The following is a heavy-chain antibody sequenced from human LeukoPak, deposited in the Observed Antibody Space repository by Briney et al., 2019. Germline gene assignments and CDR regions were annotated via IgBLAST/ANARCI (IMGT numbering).Heavy chain of an antibody. CDR2: ISGSGGST. D-gene: IGHD1-26*01. CDR3: GKDMTKSSLGPTD. CDR1: GFTFSSYA. Sequence: GGSLRLSCAASGFTFSSYAMSWVRQAPEKGLEWVSAISGSGGSTYYADSVKGRFTISRDNSKNTLYLQMNSLRAEDTAVYYCGKDMTKSSLGPTDWGQGTLVTVSS. V-gene: IGHV3-23*01. J-gene: IGHJ4*02.